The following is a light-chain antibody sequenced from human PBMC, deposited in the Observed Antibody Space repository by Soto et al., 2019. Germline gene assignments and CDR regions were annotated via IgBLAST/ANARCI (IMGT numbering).Light chain of an antibody. CDR2: DAS. CDR3: QQRSNWFT. Sequence: EIVLTQSPATLSLSPGERATLSCRASQSVSSYLAWYQQKPGQPPRLLIYDASTSATGIPARFSGSGSGTDFTRTISSLEPEDFAVYYCQQRSNWFTFGGGTKVEIK. CDR1: QSVSSY. V-gene: IGKV3-11*01. J-gene: IGKJ4*01.